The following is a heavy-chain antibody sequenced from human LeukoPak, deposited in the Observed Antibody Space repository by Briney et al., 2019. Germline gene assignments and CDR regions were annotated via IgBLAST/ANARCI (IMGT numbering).Heavy chain of an antibody. CDR3: ARDFLLRYFDWLSNDAFDI. Sequence: PSETLSLTCAVYGGSFSGYYWSWIRQPPGKGLEWLGEINHSGSTNYNPSLKSRVTISVDASKNQFSLKLSSVTAADTAVYYCARDFLLRYFDWLSNDAFDIWGQGTMVTVSS. J-gene: IGHJ3*02. D-gene: IGHD3-9*01. CDR1: GGSFSGYY. V-gene: IGHV4-34*01. CDR2: INHSGST.